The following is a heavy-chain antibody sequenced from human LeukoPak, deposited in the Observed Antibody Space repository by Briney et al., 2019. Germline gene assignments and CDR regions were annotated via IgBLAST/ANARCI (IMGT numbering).Heavy chain of an antibody. Sequence: GGSLRLSCAASGFTFSSYSMNWVRQAPGKGLKWVSSISSSSSYIYYADSVKGRFTISRDNAKNSLYLQMNSLRAEDTAVYYCARDLPTSEVGATGSFDYWGQGTLVTVSS. V-gene: IGHV3-21*01. J-gene: IGHJ4*02. CDR3: ARDLPTSEVGATGSFDY. CDR2: ISSSSSYI. D-gene: IGHD1-26*01. CDR1: GFTFSSYS.